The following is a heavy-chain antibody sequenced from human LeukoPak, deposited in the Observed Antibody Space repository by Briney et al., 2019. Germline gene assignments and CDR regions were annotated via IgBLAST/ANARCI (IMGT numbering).Heavy chain of an antibody. CDR2: IYYSGTT. CDR3: ARHRRISKWYVDF. Sequence: PSETLSLTCTVSGGSISSDSNLFWGWTRQPPGKGLDLNGYIYYSGTTYYNPSLENRVTIFVDTSKNLFSLKMASVNPADTAVYYCARHRRISKWYVDFWGQGTLLTVSS. V-gene: IGHV4-39*01. CDR1: GGSISSDSNLF. J-gene: IGHJ4*02. D-gene: IGHD1-26*01.